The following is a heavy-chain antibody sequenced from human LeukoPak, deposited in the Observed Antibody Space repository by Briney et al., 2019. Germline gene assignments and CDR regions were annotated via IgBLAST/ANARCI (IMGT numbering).Heavy chain of an antibody. CDR1: GFTFSSYS. J-gene: IGHJ4*02. V-gene: IGHV3-48*04. D-gene: IGHD6-13*01. Sequence: PGGSLRLSCAASGFTFSSYSMNWVRQAPGKGLEWVSYISSSSSTIYYADSVKGRFTISRDNAKNSLYLQMNSLRAEDTAVYYCARSSSWSSAPYFDYWGQGTLVTVSS. CDR3: ARSSSWSSAPYFDY. CDR2: ISSSSSTI.